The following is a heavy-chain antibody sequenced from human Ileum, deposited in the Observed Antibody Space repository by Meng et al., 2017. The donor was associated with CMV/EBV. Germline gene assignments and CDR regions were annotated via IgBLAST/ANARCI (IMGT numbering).Heavy chain of an antibody. J-gene: IGHJ4*02. CDR3: ARDGAYCSSTSCYRAFDY. D-gene: IGHD2-2*02. CDR2: IYHSGST. V-gene: IGHV4-4*02. CDR1: SISSSNW. Sequence: SISSSNWWSWVRQPPGKGLEWIGEIYHSGSTNYNPSLKSRVTISVDKSKNQFSLKLSSVTAADTAVYYCARDGAYCSSTSCYRAFDYWGQGTLVTVSS.